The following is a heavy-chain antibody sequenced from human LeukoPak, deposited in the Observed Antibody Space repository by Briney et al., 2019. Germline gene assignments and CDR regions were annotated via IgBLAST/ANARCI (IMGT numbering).Heavy chain of an antibody. Sequence: SVKVSCKASGGTFSSYAISWVRQAPGQGLEWMGGIIPIFGTANYAQKFQGRVTITADESTSTAYMELSSPRSEDTAVYYCARVEGYGSGDYFDYWGQGTLVTVSS. CDR2: IIPIFGTA. V-gene: IGHV1-69*01. CDR3: ARVEGYGSGDYFDY. CDR1: GGTFSSYA. J-gene: IGHJ4*02. D-gene: IGHD3-10*01.